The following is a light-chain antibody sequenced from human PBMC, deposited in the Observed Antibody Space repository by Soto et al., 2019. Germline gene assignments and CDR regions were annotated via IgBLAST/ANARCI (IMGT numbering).Light chain of an antibody. J-gene: IGKJ1*01. CDR1: QSVSSN. CDR3: QHYNNWTPWT. CDR2: GAS. V-gene: IGKV3-15*01. Sequence: EIVMTQSPPTLSVSTGERATFSCRASQSVSSNLAWYQQKPGQAPRLLIYGASIRATGIPARFSGSGSGTEFTLTISTLQYEDFAIYYCQHYNNWTPWTFGQGTKVDIK.